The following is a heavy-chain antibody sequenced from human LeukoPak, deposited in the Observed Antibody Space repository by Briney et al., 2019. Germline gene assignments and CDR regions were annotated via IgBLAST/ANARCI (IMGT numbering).Heavy chain of an antibody. CDR3: ARGRVTYYYDSSGYYYFDY. D-gene: IGHD3-22*01. CDR2: ISAYNGNT. Sequence: ASVKVSCKASGYTFTSYGISWVRQAPGQGLEWMGWISAYNGNTNYAQKLQGRVTMTTDTSTSTAYMELRSLRSDDTAVYYCARGRVTYYYDSSGYYYFDYWGQGTLVTASS. CDR1: GYTFTSYG. J-gene: IGHJ4*02. V-gene: IGHV1-18*01.